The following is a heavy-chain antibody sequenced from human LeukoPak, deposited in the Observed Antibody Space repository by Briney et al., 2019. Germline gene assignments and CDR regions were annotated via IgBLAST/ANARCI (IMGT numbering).Heavy chain of an antibody. J-gene: IGHJ4*02. D-gene: IGHD3-3*01. CDR1: GFTFSSYA. CDR2: ISGSGGST. V-gene: IGHV3-23*01. CDR3: AKGGRGLTIFGVVGSY. Sequence: GGSLRLSCAASGFTFSSYAMSWVRKAPGKGLEWVSAISGSGGSTYYADSVKGRFTISRDNSKNTLYLQMNSLRAEDTAVYYCAKGGRGLTIFGVVGSYWGQGTLVTVSS.